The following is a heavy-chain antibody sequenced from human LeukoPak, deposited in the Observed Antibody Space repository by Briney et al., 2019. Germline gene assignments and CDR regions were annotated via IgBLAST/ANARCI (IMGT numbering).Heavy chain of an antibody. CDR3: TTKHGFQEGIDY. CDR2: IKSKTDGATT. J-gene: IGHJ4*02. V-gene: IGHV3-15*01. CDR1: GLTFSNAW. Sequence: GGSLRLSCAGSGLTFSNAWMTWVRQAPGKGLEWVGHIKSKTDGATTGYTTPVKGRFTISRDDSKNTLYLQMNSLKTEDTALYYCTTKHGFQEGIDYWGQGTLVTVSS. D-gene: IGHD6-13*01.